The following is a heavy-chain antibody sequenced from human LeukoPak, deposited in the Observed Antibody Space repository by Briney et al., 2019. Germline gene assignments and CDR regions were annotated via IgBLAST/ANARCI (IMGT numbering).Heavy chain of an antibody. CDR1: GLTFSSFA. CDR3: AKRDNNDYYAGLHVFDI. D-gene: IGHD3-22*01. CDR2: ISGSGDPT. V-gene: IGHV3-23*01. Sequence: PGGSLRLSCAASGLTFSSFAMTGVRQAPGKGLEWVSGISGSGDPTYYADSVKGRVTISRDNSKNTVDLQMNSLRADDTAVYYCAKRDNNDYYAGLHVFDIWGQGTMVTVYS. J-gene: IGHJ3*02.